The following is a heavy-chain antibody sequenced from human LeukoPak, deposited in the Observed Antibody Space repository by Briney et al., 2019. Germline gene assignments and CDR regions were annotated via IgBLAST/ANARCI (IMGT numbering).Heavy chain of an antibody. CDR2: IIPIFGTA. CDR3: AREGTGKYYYDSSPFDY. Sequence: EASVKVSCKASGGTFSSYAISWVRQAPGQGLEWMGGIIPIFGTANYAQKFQGRVTITADESTSTAYMELSSLRSEDTAVYYCAREGTGKYYYDSSPFDYWGQGTLVTVSS. V-gene: IGHV1-69*13. D-gene: IGHD3-22*01. CDR1: GGTFSSYA. J-gene: IGHJ4*02.